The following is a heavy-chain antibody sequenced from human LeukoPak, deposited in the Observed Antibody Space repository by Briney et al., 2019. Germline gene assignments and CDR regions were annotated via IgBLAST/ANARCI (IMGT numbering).Heavy chain of an antibody. J-gene: IGHJ3*02. Sequence: GESLKISCKGSAYSFTSYWIGWVRPMPGKGLEWMGIIYPGDSDTRYSPSFQGQVTISADKSISTAYLQWSSLKASDTAMYYCARHYEMATIRGGYAFDIWGQGTMVTVSS. CDR3: ARHYEMATIRGGYAFDI. D-gene: IGHD5-24*01. CDR1: AYSFTSYW. CDR2: IYPGDSDT. V-gene: IGHV5-51*01.